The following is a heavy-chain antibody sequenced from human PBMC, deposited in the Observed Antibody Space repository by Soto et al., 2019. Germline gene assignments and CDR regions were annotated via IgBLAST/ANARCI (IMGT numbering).Heavy chain of an antibody. J-gene: IGHJ4*01. CDR3: ARDQGIVATTKGYSSSWFRFGGHHRAFDY. CDR2: ISAYNGNT. Sequence: ASVKVSCKASGYTFTSYGISWVRQAPGQGLEWMGWISAYNGNTNYAQKLQGRVTMTTDTSTSTAYMELRSLRSDDTAVYYCARDQGIVATTKGYSSSWFRFGGHHRAFDYWGQ. V-gene: IGHV1-18*04. CDR1: GYTFTSYG. D-gene: IGHD6-13*01.